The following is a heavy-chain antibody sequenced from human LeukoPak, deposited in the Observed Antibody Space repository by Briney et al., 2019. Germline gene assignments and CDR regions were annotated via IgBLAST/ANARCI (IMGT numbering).Heavy chain of an antibody. D-gene: IGHD6-25*01. CDR2: IYTTGGT. V-gene: IGHV4-39*07. CDR1: GGSISSSSYY. J-gene: IGHJ4*02. Sequence: SETLSLTCTVSGGSISSSSYYWGWIRQPPGKGLEWIGRIYTTGGTNYNPSLKSRVTMSVDTSKNQFSLKLSSVTAADTAVYYCARVGGNPWFDYWGQGTLVTVSS. CDR3: ARVGGNPWFDY.